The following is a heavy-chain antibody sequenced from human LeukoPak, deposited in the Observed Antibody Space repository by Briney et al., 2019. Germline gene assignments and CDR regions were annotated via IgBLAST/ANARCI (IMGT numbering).Heavy chain of an antibody. CDR1: GFTFSTYT. V-gene: IGHV3-21*06. J-gene: IGHJ4*02. CDR3: AREGAAALYYFDY. CDR2: IDSSSSYI. D-gene: IGHD6-13*01. Sequence: GGSLRLSCAASGFTFSTYTLTWVRQAPGKGLEWVSSIDSSSSYIHYADSVKGRFTISRDNAKNSMYLEMNSLRAEDTAVYYCAREGAAALYYFDYWGQGTLVTVSS.